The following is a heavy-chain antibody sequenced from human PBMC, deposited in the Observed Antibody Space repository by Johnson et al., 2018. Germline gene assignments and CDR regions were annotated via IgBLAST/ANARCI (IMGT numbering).Heavy chain of an antibody. J-gene: IGHJ6*02. CDR2: ISGGGTI. D-gene: IGHD2-2*01. Sequence: LVQSGGGVVQPGRSLRLSCAASGFTVSGKYMSWVRQATGRGLEWVAVISGGGTIYYADSVKCRFTISRDNSKNTLYLQMNSLRAEDTAVYYCARDPDCSSTSCLGMDVWGQGTTVTVSS. V-gene: IGHV3-66*01. CDR3: ARDPDCSSTSCLGMDV. CDR1: GFTVSGKY.